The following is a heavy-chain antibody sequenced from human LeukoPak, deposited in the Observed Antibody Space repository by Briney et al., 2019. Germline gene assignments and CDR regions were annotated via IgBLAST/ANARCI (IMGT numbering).Heavy chain of an antibody. Sequence: GGSLILSCAASGFTFSNVWMSWVRQTPGKGLEWVGRIKSKTDGGTADYAAPVKGRFTISRDDSKDTLYLQMNSLKTEDTAVYYCTTESNGGSDSWGRGTLVTVSS. CDR1: GFTFSNVW. J-gene: IGHJ4*02. V-gene: IGHV3-15*01. CDR2: IKSKTDGGTA. CDR3: TTESNGGSDS. D-gene: IGHD4-23*01.